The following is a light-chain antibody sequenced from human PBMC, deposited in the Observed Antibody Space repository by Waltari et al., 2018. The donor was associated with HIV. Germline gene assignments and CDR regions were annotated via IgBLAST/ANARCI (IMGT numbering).Light chain of an antibody. V-gene: IGKV3-20*01. J-gene: IGKJ4*01. CDR2: GTS. CDR3: QQYGSSAPLT. Sequence: IVLTQLPAALSLSQLERATFPCRASQSVSSSHLAWYQQRPGQAPRLLIYGTSSRATGIPDRFSGSGSGTDFTLTISRLEPEDFAVYYCQQYGSSAPLTFGGGTKVEIK. CDR1: QSVSSSH.